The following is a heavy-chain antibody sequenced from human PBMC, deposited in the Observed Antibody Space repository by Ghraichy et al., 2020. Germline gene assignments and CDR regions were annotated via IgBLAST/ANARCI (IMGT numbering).Heavy chain of an antibody. V-gene: IGHV3-33*06. CDR2: IWYDGSNK. Sequence: LSLTCAASGFTFSSYGMHWVRQAPGKGLEWVAVIWYDGSNKYYADSVKGRFTISRDNSKNTLYLQMNSLRAEDTAVYYCAKLFPRIVVVPAAGMDVWGQGTTVTVSS. CDR3: AKLFPRIVVVPAAGMDV. J-gene: IGHJ6*02. CDR1: GFTFSSYG. D-gene: IGHD2-2*01.